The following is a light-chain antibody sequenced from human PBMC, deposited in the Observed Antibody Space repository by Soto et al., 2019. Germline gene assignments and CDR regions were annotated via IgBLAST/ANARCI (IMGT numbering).Light chain of an antibody. CDR2: DVS. CDR1: GSDVGAYNY. CDR3: SSYRRGSTPYV. J-gene: IGLJ1*01. Sequence: QSALTQPASVSGSPGQSITICCTGTGSDVGAYNYVSWYQQHPGKAPKLIIYDVSNRLSGDSNRFSGSKSGNTASLTISGLQAEDEADYYCSSYRRGSTPYVFGTGTKVTVL. V-gene: IGLV2-14*03.